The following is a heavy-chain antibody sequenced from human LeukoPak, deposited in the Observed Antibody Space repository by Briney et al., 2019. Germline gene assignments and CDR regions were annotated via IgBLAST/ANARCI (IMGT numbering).Heavy chain of an antibody. Sequence: PSETLSLTCSVSGDSVSSGNSYWSWIRQPPGKGLEWIGSIHSSGRTNYNPSLKSRVTISADTSKNQASLKLNSVIATDTAEYYCARNLGIWGQGILVTVSS. V-gene: IGHV4-61*01. CDR1: GDSVSSGNSY. J-gene: IGHJ4*02. CDR2: IHSSGRT. CDR3: ARNLGI.